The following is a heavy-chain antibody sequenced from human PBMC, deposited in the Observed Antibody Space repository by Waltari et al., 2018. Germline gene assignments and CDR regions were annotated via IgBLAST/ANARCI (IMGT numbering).Heavy chain of an antibody. CDR1: GGPISSYY. J-gene: IGHJ4*02. Sequence: QVQLQESGPGLVKPSETLSLTCTVSGGPISSYYWSWIRQPPGKGLEWNGYICYRWSTNYNPSLKSRVTISGDTSKNQFSLKLSSVTAADTAVYYCARAPYGDLTFDYWGQGTLVTVSS. V-gene: IGHV4-59*12. CDR3: ARAPYGDLTFDY. CDR2: ICYRWST. D-gene: IGHD4-17*01.